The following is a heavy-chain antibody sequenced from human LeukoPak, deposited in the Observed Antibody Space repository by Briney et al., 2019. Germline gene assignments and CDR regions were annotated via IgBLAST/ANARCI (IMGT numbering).Heavy chain of an antibody. D-gene: IGHD3-16*01. Sequence: GASVKVSCKASGYTFTSYGISWVRQAPGQGLEWMGWISAYNGNTNYAQKLQGRVTMTTDTSTSTAYMELRSLRSDDTAMYYCARGRFWELKTWFAPWGQEPLVTVPS. CDR3: ARGRFWELKTWFAP. CDR2: ISAYNGNT. V-gene: IGHV1-18*01. J-gene: IGHJ5*02. CDR1: GYTFTSYG.